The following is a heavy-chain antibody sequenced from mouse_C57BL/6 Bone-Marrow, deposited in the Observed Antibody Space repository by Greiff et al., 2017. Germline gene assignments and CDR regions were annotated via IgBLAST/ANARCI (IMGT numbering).Heavy chain of an antibody. J-gene: IGHJ2*01. CDR1: GYTFTSYW. CDR2: INPSSGYT. V-gene: IGHV1-7*01. Sequence: QVQLQQSGAELAKPGASVKMSCKASGYTFTSYWMHWVKQRPGQGLEWIGYINPSSGYTKYNQKFKDKATLTADKSSRTAYMQLSSLTYEDSAVYYCARRLLRFFDYWGQGTTLTVSS. D-gene: IGHD2-3*01. CDR3: ARRLLRFFDY.